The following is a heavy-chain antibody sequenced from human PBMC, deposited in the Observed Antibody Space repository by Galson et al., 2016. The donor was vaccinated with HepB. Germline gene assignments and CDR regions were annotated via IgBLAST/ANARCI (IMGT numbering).Heavy chain of an antibody. CDR1: GFTFSNYW. CDR2: IKEDGSEK. D-gene: IGHD3-10*02. J-gene: IGHJ4*02. V-gene: IGHV3-7*03. Sequence: SLRLSCAASGFTFSNYWMTWVRQAPGKGLEWVANIKEDGSEKYYVDSVKGRSTISRDNAKHYLYLQMNSLRAEDTPVYYCKGHYYNWGAADYWGQGTLVTVSS. CDR3: KGHYYNWGAADY.